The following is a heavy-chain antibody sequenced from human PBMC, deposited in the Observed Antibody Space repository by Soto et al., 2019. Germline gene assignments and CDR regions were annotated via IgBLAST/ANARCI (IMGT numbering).Heavy chain of an antibody. CDR1: GGSIRSYY. J-gene: IGHJ5*02. Sequence: SETLSLTCTVSGGSIRSYYWSWIRQPPGKGLEWIGYIYYSGSTDYNPSLKSRVTMSVDTSKNQFSLKLSSVTAADTAVYYCARVQQWLDYNWFDPWGQGTLVTVSS. CDR2: IYYSGST. V-gene: IGHV4-59*12. CDR3: ARVQQWLDYNWFDP. D-gene: IGHD6-19*01.